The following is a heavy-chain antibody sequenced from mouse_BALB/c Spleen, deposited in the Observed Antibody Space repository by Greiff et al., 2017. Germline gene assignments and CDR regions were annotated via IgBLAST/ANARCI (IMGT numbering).Heavy chain of an antibody. J-gene: IGHJ3*01. CDR2: IYPGNSDT. CDR1: GYSFTSYW. CDR3: TRGGTTATSWFAY. D-gene: IGHD1-2*01. Sequence: EVQLVESGTVLARPGASVKMSCKASGYSFTSYWMHWVKQRPGQGLEWIGAIYPGNSDTSYNQKFKGKAKLTAVTSASTAYMELSSLTNEDSAVYYCTRGGTTATSWFAYWGQGTLVTVSA. V-gene: IGHV1-5*01.